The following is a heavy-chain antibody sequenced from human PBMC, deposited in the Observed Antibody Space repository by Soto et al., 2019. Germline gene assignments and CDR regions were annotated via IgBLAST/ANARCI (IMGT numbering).Heavy chain of an antibody. Sequence: ASVKVSCKASGGTFSSYAISWVRQAPGQGLEWMGGIIPTFGTANCAQKFQGRVTITADKSTSTAYMELSSLRSEDTAVYYCARKRWSGYYTVGYRYYYGMDVWGQGTTVTVSS. J-gene: IGHJ6*02. CDR1: GGTFSSYA. D-gene: IGHD3-3*01. CDR2: IIPTFGTA. CDR3: ARKRWSGYYTVGYRYYYGMDV. V-gene: IGHV1-69*06.